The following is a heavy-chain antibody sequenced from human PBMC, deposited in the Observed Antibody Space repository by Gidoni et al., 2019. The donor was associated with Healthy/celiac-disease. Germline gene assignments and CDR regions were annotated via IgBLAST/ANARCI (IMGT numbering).Heavy chain of an antibody. CDR2: IYYSGST. V-gene: IGHV4-39*02. D-gene: IGHD6-19*01. CDR3: ARDSSGWYFDY. J-gene: IGHJ4*02. Sequence: QLQLQESGPGLVKPSETLSLTCTVSGGSISSSSYYWGWIRQPPGKGLDWIGSIYYSGSTYYNPSLKSRVTISVDTSKNQFSLKLSSVTAADTAVYYCARDSSGWYFDYWGQGTLVTVSS. CDR1: GGSISSSSYY.